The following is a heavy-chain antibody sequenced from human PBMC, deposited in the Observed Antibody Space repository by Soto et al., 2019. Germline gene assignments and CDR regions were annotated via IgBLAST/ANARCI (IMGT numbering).Heavy chain of an antibody. J-gene: IGHJ5*02. CDR1: GGSISSNSYY. V-gene: IGHV4-39*01. CDR3: ARHRGTRFGELTPRWFDP. CDR2: IYYSGST. D-gene: IGHD3-10*01. Sequence: ASETLSLTCTVSGGSISSNSYYWGWIRQPPGKGLEWIGSIYYSGSTYYNPSLKSRVTISVDTSKNQFSLKLSSVTAADTAVYYCARHRGTRFGELTPRWFDPWGQGTLVTVSS.